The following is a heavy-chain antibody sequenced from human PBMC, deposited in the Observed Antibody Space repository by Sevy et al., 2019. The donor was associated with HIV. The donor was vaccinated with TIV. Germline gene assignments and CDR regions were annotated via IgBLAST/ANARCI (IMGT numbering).Heavy chain of an antibody. V-gene: IGHV1-3*01. CDR2: LNPGNGNT. Sequence: ASVKVSCKASGYTFNTFTIHWLRQAPGQSLVWMGWLNPGNGNTKSAQHFRGRVTITRDTSARTAYLELTGLTSEDTAVYFCARDPYARREFEYWGQGTLVTVSS. CDR1: GYTFNTFT. J-gene: IGHJ4*02. D-gene: IGHD3-16*01. CDR3: ARDPYARREFEY.